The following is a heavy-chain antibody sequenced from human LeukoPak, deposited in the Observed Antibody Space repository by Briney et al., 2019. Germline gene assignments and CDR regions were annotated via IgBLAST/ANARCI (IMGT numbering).Heavy chain of an antibody. CDR1: GGTFSSYA. CDR2: IIPIFGTA. Sequence: GASVKVPCKASGGTFSSYAISWVRQAPGQGLEWMGGIIPIFGTANYAQKFQGRVTITTDESTSTAYMELSSLRSEDTAVYYCARQQVAATAGYFDYWGQGTLVTVSS. J-gene: IGHJ4*02. V-gene: IGHV1-69*05. CDR3: ARQQVAATAGYFDY. D-gene: IGHD2-15*01.